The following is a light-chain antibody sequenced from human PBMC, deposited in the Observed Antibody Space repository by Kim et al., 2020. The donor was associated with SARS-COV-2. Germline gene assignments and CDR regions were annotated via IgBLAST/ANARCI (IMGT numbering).Light chain of an antibody. V-gene: IGLV3-19*01. CDR3: NSRDSSGNHLWNWV. Sequence: SSELTQDPAVSVALGQTVRITCQGDSLRSYYASWYQQKPGQAPVLVIYGKNNRPSGIPDRFSGSSSGNTASLTITGAQAEDEADYYCNSRDSSGNHLWNWVFGGGTQLTVL. CDR2: GKN. CDR1: SLRSYY. J-gene: IGLJ3*02.